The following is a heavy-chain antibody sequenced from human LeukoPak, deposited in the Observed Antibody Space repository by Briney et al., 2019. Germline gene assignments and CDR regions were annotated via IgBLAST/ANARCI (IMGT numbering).Heavy chain of an antibody. CDR1: GGSISSYY. CDR3: ARHRKYYYGSGSYYY. CDR2: IYYSGST. Sequence: SETLSLTCTVSGGSISSYYWSWIRQPPGKGLEWIGYIYYSGSTNYNPSLKSRVTISVDTSKNQFSLKLSSVTAADTAVYYCARHRKYYYGSGSYYYWGQGALVTVSS. V-gene: IGHV4-59*08. D-gene: IGHD3-10*01. J-gene: IGHJ4*02.